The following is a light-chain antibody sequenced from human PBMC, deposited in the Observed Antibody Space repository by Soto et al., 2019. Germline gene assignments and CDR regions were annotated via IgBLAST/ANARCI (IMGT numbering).Light chain of an antibody. CDR2: GAS. J-gene: IGKJ1*01. V-gene: IGKV3-15*01. CDR3: QQYKDWSTT. Sequence: EIVMTQSPATLSVSPGQRASLSCRASQSVSTTVAWYHQTPGQAPRLLVYGASTRATGIPSRVSGSGAGTDFTITISSLQSEDFGVYVCQQYKDWSTTFGQGTKVESK. CDR1: QSVSTT.